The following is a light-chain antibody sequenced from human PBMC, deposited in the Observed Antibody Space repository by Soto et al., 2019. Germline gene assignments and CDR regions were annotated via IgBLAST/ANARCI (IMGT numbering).Light chain of an antibody. Sequence: IQMTQSPSSLSASVGDRVTITCRTSQTIDSHLSWYQQKPGKAPKLLIYDASNMQSGVPSTFHGGDSGTVFTLTIASLQPEDFANYFCHRTYSIPTTFGQGTKLETK. V-gene: IGKV1-39*01. CDR3: HRTYSIPTT. CDR1: QTIDSH. CDR2: DAS. J-gene: IGKJ2*01.